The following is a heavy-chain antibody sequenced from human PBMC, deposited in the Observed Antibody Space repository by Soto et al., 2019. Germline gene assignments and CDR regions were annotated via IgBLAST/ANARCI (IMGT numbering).Heavy chain of an antibody. Sequence: QAQLVQSGAEVKKHGASVKVSCKESGYTFTSYGISWVRQAPGQGVEWMGWISAYNGNTNYALKLQGRDTITTDTPTSPAYMELRSLRSDDTAVYYCAREASYRQPTPFDYWGQGTLVTVSS. CDR2: ISAYNGNT. CDR1: GYTFTSYG. J-gene: IGHJ4*02. CDR3: AREASYRQPTPFDY. V-gene: IGHV1-18*01. D-gene: IGHD3-16*01.